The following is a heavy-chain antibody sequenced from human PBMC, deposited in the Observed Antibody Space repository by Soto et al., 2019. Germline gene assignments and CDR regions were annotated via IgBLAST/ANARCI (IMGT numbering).Heavy chain of an antibody. CDR3: ATDKITGLFDY. D-gene: IGHD2-8*02. CDR2: INHSGST. J-gene: IGHJ4*02. Sequence: PSETLALTCAVSGGCFSGYYWTWIRQPPGTGLEWIGEINHSGSTNYNPSLKSRVTISVDTSKNQFSLKLTSVTAADTAVYYCATDKITGLFDYWGQGTLVTVS. V-gene: IGHV4-34*01. CDR1: GGCFSGYY.